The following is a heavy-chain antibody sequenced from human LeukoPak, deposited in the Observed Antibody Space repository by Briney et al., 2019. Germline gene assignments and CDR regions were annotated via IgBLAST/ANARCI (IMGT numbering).Heavy chain of an antibody. CDR3: ARGRSYSGYETLGY. V-gene: IGHV4-61*02. J-gene: IGHJ4*02. CDR1: GYSISSGYY. D-gene: IGHD5-12*01. CDR2: IYTSGST. Sequence: SETLSLTCTVPGYSISSGYYWSWIRQPAGKGLEWIGRIYTSGSTNYNPSLTSRVTISVDTSKNQFSLKLSSVTAADTAVYYCARGRSYSGYETLGYWGQGTLVTVSS.